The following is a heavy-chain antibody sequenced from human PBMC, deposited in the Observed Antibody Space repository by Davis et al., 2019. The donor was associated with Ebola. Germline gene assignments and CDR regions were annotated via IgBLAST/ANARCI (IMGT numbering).Heavy chain of an antibody. CDR3: ARVARRWFGELLYYYYGMDV. CDR1: GYTFTGYY. CDR2: ISAYNGNT. J-gene: IGHJ6*04. Sequence: AASVKVSCKASGYTFTGYYMHWVRQAPGQGLEWMGWISAYNGNTNYAQKLQGRVTMTTDTSTSTAYMELRSLRSDDTAVYYCARVARRWFGELLYYYYGMDVWGKGTTVTVSS. V-gene: IGHV1-18*04. D-gene: IGHD3-10*01.